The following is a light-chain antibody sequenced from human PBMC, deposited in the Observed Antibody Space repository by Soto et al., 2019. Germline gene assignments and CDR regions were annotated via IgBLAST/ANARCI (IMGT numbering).Light chain of an antibody. CDR2: DAS. CDR3: QQRSNWPLT. J-gene: IGKJ4*01. V-gene: IGKV3-11*01. CDR1: QNVSSY. Sequence: EIVLTQSPATLSLSPGERATLSCRASQNVSSYLAWYQQKPGQAPRLLIYDASNRATGIPARFSGSGSGTDFTLTISSLEPEDFAVYYCQQRSNWPLTFGGGTKVDSK.